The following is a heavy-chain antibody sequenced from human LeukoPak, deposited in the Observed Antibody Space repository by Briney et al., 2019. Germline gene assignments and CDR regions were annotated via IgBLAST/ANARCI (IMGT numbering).Heavy chain of an antibody. CDR3: AKDDDGDYGFY. J-gene: IGHJ4*02. D-gene: IGHD4-17*01. V-gene: IGHV3-23*01. CDR2: ISASGDTT. CDR1: EFTFSSYV. Sequence: GGSLRFSCSALEFTFSSYVMRWVRQALGQGLQWVSAISASGDTTYYADSVRGRFIISRDNSKNTLFLQMNSLRAEDTAVYYCAKDDDGDYGFYWGQGTLVTVSS.